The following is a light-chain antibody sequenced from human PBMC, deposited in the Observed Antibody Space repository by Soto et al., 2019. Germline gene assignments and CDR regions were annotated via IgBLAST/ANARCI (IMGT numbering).Light chain of an antibody. CDR1: QSISSW. Sequence: IQMTQSPSTLSASVGDRVTITCRASQSISSWLAWYQQKPGKAPKLLIYDASSLESGVPSRFSGSGSGTEFTLTISSLQPDDFATYYCRQYNSYSEAFGQGTKVDIK. J-gene: IGKJ1*01. CDR2: DAS. V-gene: IGKV1-5*01. CDR3: RQYNSYSEA.